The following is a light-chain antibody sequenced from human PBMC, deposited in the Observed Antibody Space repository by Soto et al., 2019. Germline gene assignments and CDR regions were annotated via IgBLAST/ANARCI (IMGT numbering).Light chain of an antibody. V-gene: IGKV3-20*01. CDR3: QQFGSAPSYT. CDR2: GAS. CDR1: QSVSSSY. Sequence: IVLTQSPGTLSLSPGERATVSCRASQSVSSSYLAWYQQKPGQAPRLLIYGASSRATGIPDRFSGSGSGTDFTLTISVLEPEDFAVYFCQQFGSAPSYTFGQGTKLEI. J-gene: IGKJ2*01.